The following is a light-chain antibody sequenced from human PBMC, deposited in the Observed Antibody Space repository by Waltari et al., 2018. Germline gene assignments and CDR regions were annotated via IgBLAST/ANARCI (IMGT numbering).Light chain of an antibody. V-gene: IGLV1-44*01. CDR2: FNN. J-gene: IGLJ3*02. CDR1: RSNIGSYH. CDR3: AGWDDGLTSWV. Sequence: QSVLTQPPSSSGTPGQRVTISCSGSRSNIGSYHVYWYQQLPGTAPKLLIYFNNQRPSGVPDRFSGSKSGTSASLAISGLQSDDEADYYCAGWDDGLTSWVFGGGTKLTVL.